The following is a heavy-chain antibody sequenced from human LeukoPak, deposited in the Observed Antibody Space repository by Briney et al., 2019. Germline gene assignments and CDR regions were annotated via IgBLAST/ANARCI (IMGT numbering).Heavy chain of an antibody. Sequence: SGTLSLTCTVSGGSISSYYWSWIRQPPGKGLEWIGYIYYSGSTNYNPSLKGRVTISVDTSKNQFSLKLSSVTAADTAVYYCARLPDYYDSSGFTFDPWGQGTLVTVSS. J-gene: IGHJ5*02. CDR1: GGSISSYY. D-gene: IGHD3-22*01. CDR2: IYYSGST. V-gene: IGHV4-59*08. CDR3: ARLPDYYDSSGFTFDP.